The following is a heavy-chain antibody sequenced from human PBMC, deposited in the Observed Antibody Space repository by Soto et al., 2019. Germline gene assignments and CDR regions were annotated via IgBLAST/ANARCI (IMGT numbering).Heavy chain of an antibody. CDR1: GFTFSSYA. CDR2: ISYDGSNK. CDR3: ARRDGYHDY. D-gene: IGHD5-12*01. J-gene: IGHJ4*02. V-gene: IGHV3-30-3*01. Sequence: QVQLVESGGGVVQPGRSLRLSCAASGFTFSSYAMHWVRQAPGKGLEWVAVISYDGSNKYYADSVKGRFTISRDNSKNTLYLQMNSLRAEDTAVYYCARRDGYHDYWGQGTLVTVSS.